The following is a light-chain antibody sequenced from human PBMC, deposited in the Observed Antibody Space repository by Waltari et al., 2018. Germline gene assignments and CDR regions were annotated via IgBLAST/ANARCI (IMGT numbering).Light chain of an antibody. Sequence: EIVLTQSPGTLSLSLGERATVSYRTSQSVRRALAWYQQKPGQAPRLLIYGASTRATGIPDRFSGSGSGTDFSLTINRLEPDDFAVYYCQHYLRLPVTFGQGTTVEI. V-gene: IGKV3-20*01. CDR1: QSVRRA. CDR3: QHYLRLPVT. J-gene: IGKJ1*01. CDR2: GAS.